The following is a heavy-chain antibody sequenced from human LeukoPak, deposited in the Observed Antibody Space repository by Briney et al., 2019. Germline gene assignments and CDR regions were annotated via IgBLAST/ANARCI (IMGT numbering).Heavy chain of an antibody. J-gene: IGHJ4*02. CDR3: AKDAPKYVWGAIPIDYFDY. CDR2: ISGSGGST. V-gene: IGHV3-23*01. Sequence: GGSLILSCAASGFTFISYAMSWVRQAPGKGLEWVSAISGSGGSTYYADSVEGGFPISRDNSKKTLYLQMNSLRAEDTAVYYCAKDAPKYVWGAIPIDYFDYWGQGTLVTVSS. D-gene: IGHD3-16*01. CDR1: GFTFISYA.